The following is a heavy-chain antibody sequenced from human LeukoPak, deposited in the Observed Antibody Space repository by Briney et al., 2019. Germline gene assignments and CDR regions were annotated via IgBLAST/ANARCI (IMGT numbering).Heavy chain of an antibody. CDR3: ANVMTTVTTVDY. CDR1: GFTFSKYA. CDR2: ISGSGGST. V-gene: IGHV3-23*01. Sequence: GGSLRLSCADSGFTFSKYAMSWVRQAPGKGLEWVSGISGSGGSTDYADSVKGRFTISRDNSKNTLYLQMNSLRAEDTAVYYCANVMTTVTTVDYWGQGTLVTVSS. J-gene: IGHJ4*02. D-gene: IGHD4-17*01.